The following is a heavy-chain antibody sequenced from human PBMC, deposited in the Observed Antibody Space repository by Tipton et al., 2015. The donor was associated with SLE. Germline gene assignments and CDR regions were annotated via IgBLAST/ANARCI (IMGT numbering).Heavy chain of an antibody. CDR2: MNPNSGNT. D-gene: IGHD3-22*01. Sequence: QLVQSGAEVKKPGSSVKVSCKASGGTFSSYAISWVRQAPGQGLEWMGWMNPNSGNTGYAQKFQGRVTMTRNTSISTAYMELSSLRSEDTAVYYCARDFYYYDSSGLDWGQGTLVTVSS. CDR1: GGTFSSYA. CDR3: ARDFYYYDSSGLD. V-gene: IGHV1-8*02. J-gene: IGHJ4*02.